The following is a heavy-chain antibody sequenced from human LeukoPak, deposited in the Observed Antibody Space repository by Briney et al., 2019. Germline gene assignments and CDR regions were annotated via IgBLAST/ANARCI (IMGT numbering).Heavy chain of an antibody. Sequence: GRSLRLSCAASGLTFSSNAIHWVRQAPGKGLEWVAVISYDGSKKFYADSVKGRFTISRDNSKNTLYLQMNSLRAEDTAVYSCARDRVPPASGVFTYYMDVWGKGTTVIVSS. D-gene: IGHD1-14*01. V-gene: IGHV3-30*01. CDR1: GLTFSSNA. J-gene: IGHJ6*03. CDR3: ARDRVPPASGVFTYYMDV. CDR2: ISYDGSKK.